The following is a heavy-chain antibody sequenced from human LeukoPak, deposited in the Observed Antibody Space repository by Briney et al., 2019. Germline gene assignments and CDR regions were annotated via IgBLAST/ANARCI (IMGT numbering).Heavy chain of an antibody. D-gene: IGHD2-8*01. Sequence: SQTLSLTCSVSGGSISSGSYYWSWIRQHPGKGLEWIGYIYYSGSTYYNPSLKSRVTISVDTSKNQFSLKLSSVTAADTAVYYCARLYDSFRAFDIWGQGTIITVSS. CDR3: ARLYDSFRAFDI. CDR1: GGSISSGSYY. V-gene: IGHV4-31*03. J-gene: IGHJ3*02. CDR2: IYYSGST.